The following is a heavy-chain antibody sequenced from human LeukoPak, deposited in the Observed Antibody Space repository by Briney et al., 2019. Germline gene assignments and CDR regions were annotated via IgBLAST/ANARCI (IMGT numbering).Heavy chain of an antibody. CDR1: GGSISSYY. V-gene: IGHV4-59*01. J-gene: IGHJ5*02. CDR2: IYYSGST. Sequence: SETLSLTCTVSGGSISSYYWSWIRQPPGKGLEWIGYIYYSGSTNYNPSLKSRVTISVDTSKNQFSLKLSSVTAADTAVYYCARGETSSSWYQDDTNWFDPWGQGTLVTVST. CDR3: ARGETSSSWYQDDTNWFDP. D-gene: IGHD6-13*01.